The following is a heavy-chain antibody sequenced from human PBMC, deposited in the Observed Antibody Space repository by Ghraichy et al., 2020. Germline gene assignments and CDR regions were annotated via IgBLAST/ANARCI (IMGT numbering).Heavy chain of an antibody. J-gene: IGHJ4*02. D-gene: IGHD4-17*01. CDR3: AKEGYGDYVFVY. Sequence: GESLNISCAASGFTFSSYAMSWVRQAPGKGLEWVSAISGSGGSTYYADSVKGRFTISRDNSKNTLYLQMNSLRAEDTAVYYCAKEGYGDYVFVYWGQGTLVTVSS. CDR1: GFTFSSYA. CDR2: ISGSGGST. V-gene: IGHV3-23*01.